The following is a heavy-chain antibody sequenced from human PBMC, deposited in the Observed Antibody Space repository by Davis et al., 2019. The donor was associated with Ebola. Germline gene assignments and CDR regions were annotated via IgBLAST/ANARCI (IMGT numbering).Heavy chain of an antibody. D-gene: IGHD2-15*01. CDR3: ARGYCSGGSCYSGDY. CDR1: GYTHTSYG. V-gene: IGHV1-18*04. J-gene: IGHJ4*02. Sequence: SEKVPRKASGYTHTSYGISRVRHAPGQGLEWMGWISAYNGNTNYAQTLQGRVTMTTDTSTSTAYMELRSLRSDDTAVYYCARGYCSGGSCYSGDYWGQGTLVTVSS. CDR2: ISAYNGNT.